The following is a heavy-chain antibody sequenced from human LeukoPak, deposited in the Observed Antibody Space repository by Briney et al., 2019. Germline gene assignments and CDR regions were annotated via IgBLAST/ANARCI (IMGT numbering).Heavy chain of an antibody. V-gene: IGHV4-59*12. J-gene: IGHJ4*02. CDR1: GGSISSYY. CDR2: IHYSGST. D-gene: IGHD6-13*01. CDR3: ARDHSSSSEDY. Sequence: SETLSLTCTVSGGSISSYYWSWIRQPPGKGLEWIGYIHYSGSTNYNPSLKSRVTISVDTSKNQFSLKLNSVTAADTAVYYCARDHSSSSEDYWGQGTLVTVSS.